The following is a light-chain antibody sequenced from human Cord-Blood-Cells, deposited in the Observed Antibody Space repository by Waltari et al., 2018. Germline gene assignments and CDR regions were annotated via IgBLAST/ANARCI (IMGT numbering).Light chain of an antibody. J-gene: IGKJ1*01. CDR2: WAS. CDR1: QSVLYRSNNKNY. V-gene: IGKV4-1*01. Sequence: EIVMTQSPVYLAGSLGERATINCQPSQSVLYRSNNKNYLAWYQQKPGQPPKLLIYWASTRESGVPDRFSGSGSGTDFTLTISSLQAEDVAVYYCQQYYSTPWTFGQGTKVEIK. CDR3: QQYYSTPWT.